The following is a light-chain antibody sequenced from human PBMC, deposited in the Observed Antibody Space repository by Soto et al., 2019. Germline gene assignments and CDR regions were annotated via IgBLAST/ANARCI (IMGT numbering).Light chain of an antibody. CDR2: AAS. Sequence: DIQMTQSPSSLSASVGDRVTITCRATQGIRDHLAWYQQKPGKVPDLLIYAASTLPTGVQSRFSGSGSGTDFTLTISGLQPEDVATYYCQNYDSAPLTGGGGPKVEIK. V-gene: IGKV1-27*01. CDR3: QNYDSAPLT. J-gene: IGKJ4*01. CDR1: QGIRDH.